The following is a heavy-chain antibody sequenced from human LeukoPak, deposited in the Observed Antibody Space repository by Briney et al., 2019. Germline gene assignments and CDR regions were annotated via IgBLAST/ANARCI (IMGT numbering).Heavy chain of an antibody. J-gene: IGHJ6*03. Sequence: GGSLRLSCAASGFTFSNYSMNWVRQAPGKGLEWVSSISRSSSYIYYADSVKGRFTISRDNAKNSLYLQMNSLRAEDTAVYYCARDHAFPHQYMDVWGKGTTVTVSS. V-gene: IGHV3-21*01. CDR3: ARDHAFPHQYMDV. CDR2: ISRSSSYI. CDR1: GFTFSNYS.